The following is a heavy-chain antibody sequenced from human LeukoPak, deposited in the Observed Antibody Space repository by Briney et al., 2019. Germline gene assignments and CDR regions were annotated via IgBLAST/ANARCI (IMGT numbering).Heavy chain of an antibody. CDR2: INHSGST. CDR3: AREVSSSGDFWSGYYPYYYYYMDV. J-gene: IGHJ6*03. CDR1: GGSFSGYY. Sequence: SETLSLTCAVYGGSFSGYYWSWIRQPPGKGLEWIGEINHSGSTNYNPSLKSRVTISVDTSKNQFSLKLSSVTAAGTAVYYCAREVSSSGDFWSGYYPYYYYYMDVWGKGTTVTVSS. V-gene: IGHV4-34*01. D-gene: IGHD3-3*01.